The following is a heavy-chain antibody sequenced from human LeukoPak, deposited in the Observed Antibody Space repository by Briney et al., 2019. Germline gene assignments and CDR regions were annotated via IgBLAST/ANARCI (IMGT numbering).Heavy chain of an antibody. Sequence: GGSLRLSCAASGFTFSNYAMHWVRQAPGKGLEWVAVVSSDGNSKYYADSMKGRFTISRDNSRNTLYLQINSLRADDTAVFYCAKDGGRAAAGTVDSWGQGALVTVSS. CDR3: AKDGGRAAAGTVDS. V-gene: IGHV3-30*18. J-gene: IGHJ4*02. CDR2: VSSDGNSK. CDR1: GFTFSNYA. D-gene: IGHD6-13*01.